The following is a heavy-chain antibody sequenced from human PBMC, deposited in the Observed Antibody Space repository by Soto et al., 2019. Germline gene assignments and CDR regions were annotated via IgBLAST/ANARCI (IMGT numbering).Heavy chain of an antibody. J-gene: IGHJ3*02. V-gene: IGHV4-39*01. CDR3: ARHENIVVVSAATASDI. D-gene: IGHD2-15*01. CDR1: GGSISSSSHF. CDR2: VYYSGNA. Sequence: PSETLSLTCSVSGGSISSSSHFWGWIRQPPGKGLEWIGTVYYSGNAYFSPSLKSRVTISVDTSKNQFSLNLSSVTAADTAVYYCARHENIVVVSAATASDIWGQGTMVTVSS.